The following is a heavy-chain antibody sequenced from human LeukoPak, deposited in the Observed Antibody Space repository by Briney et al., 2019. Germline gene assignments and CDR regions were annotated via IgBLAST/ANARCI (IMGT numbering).Heavy chain of an antibody. V-gene: IGHV3-9*01. D-gene: IGHD2-15*01. CDR3: AKGSVVVVAAVDFDY. CDR1: GFTFDDYA. J-gene: IGHJ4*02. Sequence: GRSLRLSCAASGFTFDDYAMHWVRQAPGKGLEWVSGISWNSGSIGYADSVKGRFTISRDNAKNSLYLQMNSLRAEDTALYYCAKGSVVVVAAVDFDYWGQGTLVTVSP. CDR2: ISWNSGSI.